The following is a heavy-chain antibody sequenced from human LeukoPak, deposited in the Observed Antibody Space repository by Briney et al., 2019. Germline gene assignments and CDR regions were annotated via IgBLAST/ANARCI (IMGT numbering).Heavy chain of an antibody. D-gene: IGHD3-10*01. J-gene: IGHJ6*02. CDR1: GYTFTSYD. Sequence: ASVKVSCKASGYTFTSYDINWVRQATGQGLEWMGWMNPNSGNTGYAQKFQGRVTTTRNTSISTAYMELSSLRSEDTAVYYCARAPDIWFGELLGSYYYYGMDVWGQGTTVTVS. CDR2: MNPNSGNT. CDR3: ARAPDIWFGELLGSYYYYGMDV. V-gene: IGHV1-8*01.